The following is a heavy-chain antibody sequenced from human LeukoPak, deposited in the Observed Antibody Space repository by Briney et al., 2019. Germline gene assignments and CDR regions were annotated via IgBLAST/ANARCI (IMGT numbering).Heavy chain of an antibody. J-gene: IGHJ4*02. V-gene: IGHV3-21*01. CDR2: ISSSSSYI. CDR1: GFTFSTYS. CDR3: ATSGRDMGYCSSTSCSFDY. Sequence: PGGSLRLSCAASGFTFSTYSMNWVRQAPGKGLEWVSSISSSSSYIYYADSVKGRFTISRDNAKNSLYLQMNSLRAEDTAVYYCATSGRDMGYCSSTSCSFDYWGRGTLVTVSS. D-gene: IGHD2-2*01.